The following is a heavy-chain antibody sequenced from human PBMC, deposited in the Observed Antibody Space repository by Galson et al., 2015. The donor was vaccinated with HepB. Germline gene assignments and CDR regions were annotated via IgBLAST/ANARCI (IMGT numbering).Heavy chain of an antibody. Sequence: SLRLSCAASGFTFSSYGMQWVRQAPGKGLEWVSSISGSSSYIYYADSVKGRFTISRDNAKISLYLQMNSLRAEDAAVYYCASSGDDILTGYFSIDAFDIWGQGTMVTVSS. CDR2: ISGSSSYI. CDR3: ASSGDDILTGYFSIDAFDI. J-gene: IGHJ3*02. CDR1: GFTFSSYG. D-gene: IGHD3-9*01. V-gene: IGHV3-21*01.